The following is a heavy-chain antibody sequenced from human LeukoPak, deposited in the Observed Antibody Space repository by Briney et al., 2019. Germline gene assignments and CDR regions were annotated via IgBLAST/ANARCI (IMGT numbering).Heavy chain of an antibody. V-gene: IGHV1-58*01. CDR1: GFIFNSSA. Sequence: SVEVSCKASGFIFNSSAVQWVRQARGQRLEWIGWIVVGSGNTNYAQKFQERVTITRDMSISTAYMELSSLRSEDTAVYYCAAGIRYFDWLPDQHFDYWGQGTLVTVSS. D-gene: IGHD3-9*01. J-gene: IGHJ4*02. CDR2: IVVGSGNT. CDR3: AAGIRYFDWLPDQHFDY.